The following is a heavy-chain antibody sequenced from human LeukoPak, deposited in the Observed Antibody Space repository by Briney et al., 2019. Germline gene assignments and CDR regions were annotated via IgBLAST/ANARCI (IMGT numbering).Heavy chain of an antibody. CDR1: GYTFTSYA. J-gene: IGHJ4*02. Sequence: ASVKVSCKASGYTFTSYAMNWVRQAPGQGLEWMGWINTNTGNPTYAQGFTGRFVFSLDTSVSTAYLQINSLKAEDTAVYYCARGLSEFYYDSSGYPLWGQGPLVPVSS. D-gene: IGHD3-22*01. CDR2: INTNTGNP. V-gene: IGHV7-4-1*02. CDR3: ARGLSEFYYDSSGYPL.